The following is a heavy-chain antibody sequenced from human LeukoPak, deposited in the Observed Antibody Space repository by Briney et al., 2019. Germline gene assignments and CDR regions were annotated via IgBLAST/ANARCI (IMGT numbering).Heavy chain of an antibody. D-gene: IGHD4-23*01. V-gene: IGHV3-74*01. J-gene: IGHJ3*02. Sequence: PGGSLRLSCAASGFTFSNYWMHWVRQAPGKGLVWVSRINSDGSSTSYADSVKGRFTISRDNAKNTLYLQMNNLRAEDTAVYYCSSGNSHAFDIWGQGTMVTVSS. CDR2: INSDGSST. CDR1: GFTFSNYW. CDR3: SSGNSHAFDI.